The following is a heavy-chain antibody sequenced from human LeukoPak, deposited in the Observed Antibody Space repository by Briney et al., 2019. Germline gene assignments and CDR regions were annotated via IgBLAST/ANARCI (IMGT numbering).Heavy chain of an antibody. Sequence: GASVKVSCKASGYTFTGYYMHWVRQAPGQGLEWMGWISAYYGNTNYAQKLQGRVTMTTDTSTSTAYMELRSLRSDDTAVYYCARAESGSMTTVTTVDYWGQGTLVTVSS. D-gene: IGHD4-17*01. V-gene: IGHV1-18*04. CDR2: ISAYYGNT. J-gene: IGHJ4*02. CDR1: GYTFTGYY. CDR3: ARAESGSMTTVTTVDY.